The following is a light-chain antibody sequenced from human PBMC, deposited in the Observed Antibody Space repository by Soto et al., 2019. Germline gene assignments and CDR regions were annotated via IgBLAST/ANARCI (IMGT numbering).Light chain of an antibody. CDR1: TSNIGNNY. J-gene: IGLJ2*01. Sequence: QSVLTQPPSVSAAPGQKVTISCSGSTSNIGNNYVSWYQQFPGTAPKLLIYDNNXRPXXIPDRXSXSRSGTSATLGITGLQTGDEAHYYCGTWDNSLGSGVFGGGTKLTVL. CDR2: DNN. V-gene: IGLV1-51*01. CDR3: GTWDNSLGSGV.